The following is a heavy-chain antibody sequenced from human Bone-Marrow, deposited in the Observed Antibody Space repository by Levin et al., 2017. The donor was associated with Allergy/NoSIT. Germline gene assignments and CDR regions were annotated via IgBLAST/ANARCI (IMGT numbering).Heavy chain of an antibody. CDR2: INPNSGGT. V-gene: IGHV1-2*02. J-gene: IGHJ4*02. CDR1: GYTFTDYY. CDR3: ARDSSAYTDS. D-gene: IGHD3-16*01. Sequence: KTGGSLRLSCKTSGYTFTDYYIHWVRQAPGQGLEWLGWINPNSGGTNYAQRFQGMVTMTRDTSTSSAYLDLTRLKSDDTAVYYCARDSSAYTDSWGQGTLVTVSS.